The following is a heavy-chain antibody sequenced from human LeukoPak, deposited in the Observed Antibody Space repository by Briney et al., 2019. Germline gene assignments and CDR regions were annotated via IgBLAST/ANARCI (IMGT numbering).Heavy chain of an antibody. CDR3: ARGGVWLPAV. Sequence: SGTLSLTCAVSGGSLSNDQWWSWVRQAPGKGLEWIGEINHSGSANYNPSLGSRVAMSIEKSKGQFSLNLSSVTAADTAIYYCARGGVWLPAVWGQGALVTVSS. V-gene: IGHV4-4*02. J-gene: IGHJ4*02. CDR1: GGSLSNDQW. D-gene: IGHD3-9*01. CDR2: INHSGSA.